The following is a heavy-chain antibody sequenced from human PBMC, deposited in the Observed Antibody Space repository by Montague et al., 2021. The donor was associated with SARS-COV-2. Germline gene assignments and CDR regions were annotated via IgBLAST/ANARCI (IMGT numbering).Heavy chain of an antibody. Sequence: SLRLSCAASGFSVSTNYMSWVRQAPGKGLEWVSVIYSSGATYYADSLKGRFTISRDNSKNTLYLQMNNLRAEDTAVYYCARVVVTVIRGANFDYWGQGTLVIVSS. J-gene: IGHJ4*02. CDR2: IYSSGAT. D-gene: IGHD3-10*01. V-gene: IGHV3-53*01. CDR1: GFSVSTNY. CDR3: ARVVVTVIRGANFDY.